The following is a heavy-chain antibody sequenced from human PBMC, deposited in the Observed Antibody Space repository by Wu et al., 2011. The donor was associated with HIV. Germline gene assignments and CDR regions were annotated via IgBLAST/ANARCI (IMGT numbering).Heavy chain of an antibody. D-gene: IGHD3-3*01. Sequence: TCTVSGGSISSHYWSWIRQPQEGTGVDWVYLLQWEHQLQPSLKSRVTISVDTSKNQFSLKLSSVTAADTAVYYCARDPEGGRFWSGHNWFDPGPGNPGHRLL. CDR3: ARDPEGGRFWSGHNWFDP. J-gene: IGHJ5*02. CDR1: GGSISSHY. CDR2: LLQWEH. V-gene: IGHV4-59*11.